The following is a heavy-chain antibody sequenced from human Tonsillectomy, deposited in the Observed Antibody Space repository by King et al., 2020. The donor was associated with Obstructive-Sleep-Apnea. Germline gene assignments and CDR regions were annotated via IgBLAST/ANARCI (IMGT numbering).Heavy chain of an antibody. CDR1: GFTFSSYW. CDR2: IKQDGSER. V-gene: IGHV3-7*01. J-gene: IGHJ4*02. Sequence: QLVQSGGDLVQPGGSLRLSCTASGFTFSSYWMAWVRQAPGKGLEWVANIKQDGSERYYVDSVKGRFTISRDNAKYSLYLQMNSLRAEDTAVYYCARERYYGSGSPHSDYWGQGTLVTVSS. D-gene: IGHD3-10*01. CDR3: ARERYYGSGSPHSDY.